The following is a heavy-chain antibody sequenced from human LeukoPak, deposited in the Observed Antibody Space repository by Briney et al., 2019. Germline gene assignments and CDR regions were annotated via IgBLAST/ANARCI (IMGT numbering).Heavy chain of an antibody. CDR1: GVSSYY. CDR3: ARVGKYYFDY. Sequence: KPSETLSLTCSVSGVSSYYWGWIRQPPGKGLEWIGSIYYSGSTYYNPSLKSRVTISVDTSKNQFSLKLSSVTAADTAVYYCARVGKYYFDYWGQGTLVTVSS. D-gene: IGHD2-15*01. J-gene: IGHJ4*02. CDR2: IYYSGST. V-gene: IGHV4-39*07.